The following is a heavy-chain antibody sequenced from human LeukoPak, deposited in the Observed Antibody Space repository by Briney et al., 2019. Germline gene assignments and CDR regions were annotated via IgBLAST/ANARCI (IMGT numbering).Heavy chain of an antibody. V-gene: IGHV3-30*18. D-gene: IGHD1-26*01. CDR2: ISYDGSNK. CDR1: GFTFSSYG. CDR3: AKDHGGSYYLTYYFDY. J-gene: IGHJ4*02. Sequence: GGSLRLSCAASGFTFSSYGMHWVRQAPGKGLEWVAVISYDGSNKYYADSVKGRFTISRDNSKNTLYLQMNSQRAEDTAVYYCAKDHGGSYYLTYYFDYWGQGTLVTVSS.